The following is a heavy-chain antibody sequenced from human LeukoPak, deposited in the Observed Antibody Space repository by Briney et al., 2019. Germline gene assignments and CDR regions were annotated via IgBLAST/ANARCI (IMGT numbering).Heavy chain of an antibody. Sequence: SETLSLTCAVYGGSFSGYYWSWIRQPPGKGLEWIGSIYYSGSTYYNPSLKSRVTISVDTSKNQFSLKLSSVTAADTAVYYCARLGDGYSTAFDIWGQGTMVTVSS. D-gene: IGHD5-24*01. CDR3: ARLGDGYSTAFDI. CDR1: GGSFSGYY. V-gene: IGHV4-34*01. J-gene: IGHJ3*02. CDR2: IYYSGST.